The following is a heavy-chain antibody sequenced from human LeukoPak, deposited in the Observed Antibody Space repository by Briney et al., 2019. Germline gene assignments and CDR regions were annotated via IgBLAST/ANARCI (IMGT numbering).Heavy chain of an antibody. CDR1: GFTFTSSA. J-gene: IGHJ4*02. V-gene: IGHV1-58*02. CDR3: AAVIWSGELLYEDY. CDR2: IVVGSGNT. D-gene: IGHD3-10*01. Sequence: SVKVSCKASGFTFTSSAMQWVRQARGQRLEWIGWIVVGSGNTNYAQKFQERVTITRDMSTSTAYMELSSLRSEDTAVYYCAAVIWSGELLYEDYWGQGTLVTVSS.